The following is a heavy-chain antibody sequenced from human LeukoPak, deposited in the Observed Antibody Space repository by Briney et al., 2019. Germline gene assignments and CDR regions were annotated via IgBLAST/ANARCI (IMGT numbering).Heavy chain of an antibody. J-gene: IGHJ4*02. CDR1: GGSISSGSYY. D-gene: IGHD6-13*01. CDR3: ARQTAAAGMRVDY. Sequence: PSETLSLTCTVSGGSISSGSYYWSWIRQPAGKTLEWIGRIYTSGSTNYNPSLKSRVTISVDTSKNQFSLKLSSVTAADTAVYYCARQTAAAGMRVDYWGQGTLVTVSS. V-gene: IGHV4-61*02. CDR2: IYTSGST.